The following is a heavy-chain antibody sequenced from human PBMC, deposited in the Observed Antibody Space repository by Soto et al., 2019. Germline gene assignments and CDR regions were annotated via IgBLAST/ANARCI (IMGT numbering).Heavy chain of an antibody. CDR3: AREGAAATNWFAP. D-gene: IGHD6-13*01. J-gene: IGHJ5*02. CDR1: GGSISSSSYY. V-gene: IGHV4-39*02. CDR2: IYYSGST. Sequence: SETLSLTCTVSGGSISSSSYYWGWIRQPPGKGLEWIGSIYYSGSTYYNPSLKSRVTISVDTSKNQFSLKLSSVTAADTAVYYCAREGAAATNWFAPWGQGTLVTVSS.